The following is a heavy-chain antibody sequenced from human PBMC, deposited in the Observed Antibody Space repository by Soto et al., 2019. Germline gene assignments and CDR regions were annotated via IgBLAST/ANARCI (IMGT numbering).Heavy chain of an antibody. V-gene: IGHV4-61*01. D-gene: IGHD2-21*02. Sequence: PSETLSLTCTVSGGSVSSGSYYWSWIRQPPGKGLEWIGYIYYSGSTNYNPSLKSRVTISVDTSKNQFSLKLSSVTAADTAVYYCAREGNCGGDCYSFGDAFDIWGQGTMVTVSS. CDR2: IYYSGST. CDR3: AREGNCGGDCYSFGDAFDI. CDR1: GGSVSSGSYY. J-gene: IGHJ3*02.